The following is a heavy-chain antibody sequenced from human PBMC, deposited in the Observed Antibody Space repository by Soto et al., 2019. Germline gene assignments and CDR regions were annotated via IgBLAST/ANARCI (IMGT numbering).Heavy chain of an antibody. CDR2: INDSDNI. CDR3: ACPESIGDSTGYNYFDY. J-gene: IGHJ4*02. V-gene: IGHV4-34*01. CDR1: GASFSGYQ. D-gene: IGHD3-22*01. Sequence: PSETLSLTCAVYGASFSGYQWTWIRQTPGQGLEWIGEINDSDNINYNPSLKSRVTISLDTPKNQISLKLSSVTAADTAVYYCACPESIGDSTGYNYFDYLGQGNLVTVSS.